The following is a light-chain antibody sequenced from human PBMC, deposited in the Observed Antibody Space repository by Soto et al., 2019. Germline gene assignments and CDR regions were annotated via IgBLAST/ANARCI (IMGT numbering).Light chain of an antibody. CDR3: QQAYSFPIT. V-gene: IGKV1D-12*01. CDR1: QDIAGY. Sequence: IPWAPFPLPWSPSVWDLATIPCWASQDIAGYLAWYQHKPGRTPELLIHGASRLQSGVPARFSGSGSGTDFTLSINSLQPEDFATYYCQQAYSFPITFGQGTLLEIK. CDR2: GAS. J-gene: IGKJ5*01.